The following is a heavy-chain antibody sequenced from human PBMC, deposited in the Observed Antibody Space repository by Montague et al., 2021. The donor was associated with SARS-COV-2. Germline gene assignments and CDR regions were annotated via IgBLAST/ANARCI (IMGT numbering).Heavy chain of an antibody. CDR2: VNQSGTT. Sequence: SETLSLTCAISGGSFSNYYWSWIRQPPAKGLEWIGEVNQSGTTIYNPSVKSGVTISEDTSKNQFYLMLNSVTAAATAVYYCARGRRTVVVPGAGPAGRALDNWGQGTMVTVSS. CDR3: ARGRRTVVVPGAGPAGRALDN. V-gene: IGHV4-34*01. J-gene: IGHJ3*02. D-gene: IGHD2-2*01. CDR1: GGSFSNYY.